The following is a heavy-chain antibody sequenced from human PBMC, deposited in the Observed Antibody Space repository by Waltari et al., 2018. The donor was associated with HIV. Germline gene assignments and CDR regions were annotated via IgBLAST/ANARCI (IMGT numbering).Heavy chain of an antibody. D-gene: IGHD3-22*01. V-gene: IGHV3-15*01. J-gene: IGHJ4*02. CDR2: IKSGAEGGTT. Sequence: EVQLVESGGGLVKPGGSLRLSCAPSGITFRNAWLSWVRLAPGKGLEWVGRIKSGAEGGTTDYAAAVKGRFTISRDDSKHTLYLQMDSLKTEDTAVYYCTTLWYSYDSTDYWGQGTLVTVSS. CDR1: GITFRNAW. CDR3: TTLWYSYDSTDY.